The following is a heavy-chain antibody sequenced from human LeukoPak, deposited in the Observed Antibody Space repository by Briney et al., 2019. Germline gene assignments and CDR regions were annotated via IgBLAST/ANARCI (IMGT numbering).Heavy chain of an antibody. D-gene: IGHD3-22*01. CDR2: ISYDGSNK. CDR1: GFTFSSYG. J-gene: IGHJ4*02. CDR3: ARDIGRRYYDSSGPDY. Sequence: GGSLRLSCAASGFTFSSYGMHWVRQAPGKGLEWVAVISYDGSNKYYADSVKGRFTISRDNSKNTLYLQMNSLRAEDTAVYYCARDIGRRYYDSSGPDYWGQGTLVTVSS. V-gene: IGHV3-30*03.